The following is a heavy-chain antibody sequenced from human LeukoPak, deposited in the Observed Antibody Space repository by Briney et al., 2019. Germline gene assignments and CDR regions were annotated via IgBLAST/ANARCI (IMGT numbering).Heavy chain of an antibody. J-gene: IGHJ4*02. CDR1: GFIFSDYY. CDR3: ARAGYCSSTSCYVSL. Sequence: GGSLRLSCAVSGFIFSDYYMSWIRQAPGKGLEWVSYISSSGRPIYHADSVKGRSTISRDNAKNSLYLLMNSLRVEDTAVYYCARAGYCSSTSCYVSLWGQGTLVTVSS. V-gene: IGHV3-11*04. CDR2: ISSSGRPI. D-gene: IGHD2-2*03.